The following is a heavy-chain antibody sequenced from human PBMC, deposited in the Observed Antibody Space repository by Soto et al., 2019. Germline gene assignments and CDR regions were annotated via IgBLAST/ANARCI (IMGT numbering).Heavy chain of an antibody. J-gene: IGHJ5*02. CDR3: ARAGKVGRPLNWFDP. Sequence: TSETLSLTCTVSGGSISSGDYYWSWIRQPPGKGPEWIGYIYYSGSTYYNPSLKSRVTISVDTSKNQFSLKLSSVTAADTAVYYCARAGKVGRPLNWFDPWGQGTLVTVSS. V-gene: IGHV4-30-4*01. CDR2: IYYSGST. CDR1: GGSISSGDYY. D-gene: IGHD3-16*01.